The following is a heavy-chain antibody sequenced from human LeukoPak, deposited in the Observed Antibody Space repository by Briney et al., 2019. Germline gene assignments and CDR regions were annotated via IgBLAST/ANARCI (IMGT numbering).Heavy chain of an antibody. Sequence: ASVKVSCKASGYTFTSYDVNWVRQATGQGLEWMGWMNPNSGNTGYAQKFQGRVTMTRNTSISTAYMELSSLRSEDTAVYYCARRGRVLRYFDWLSDYYYYMDVWGKGTTVTISS. CDR3: ARRGRVLRYFDWLSDYYYYMDV. J-gene: IGHJ6*03. CDR1: GYTFTSYD. V-gene: IGHV1-8*01. D-gene: IGHD3-9*01. CDR2: MNPNSGNT.